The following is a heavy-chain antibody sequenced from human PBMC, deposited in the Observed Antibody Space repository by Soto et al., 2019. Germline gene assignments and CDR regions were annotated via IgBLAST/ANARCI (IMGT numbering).Heavy chain of an antibody. Sequence: PSETLSLTCAAYGGSFSGYYWSWIRQPPGKGLEWIGEINHSGSTNYNPSLKSRVTMTRNTSISTAYMELSSLRSEDTAVYYCARGVAGMWIWGQGTLVTVSS. CDR3: ARGVAGMWI. J-gene: IGHJ4*02. V-gene: IGHV4-34*01. CDR2: INHSGST. CDR1: GGSFSGYY. D-gene: IGHD6-19*01.